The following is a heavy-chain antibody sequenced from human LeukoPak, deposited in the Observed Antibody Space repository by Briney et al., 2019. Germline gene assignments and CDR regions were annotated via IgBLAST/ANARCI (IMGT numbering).Heavy chain of an antibody. CDR2: ISYDGSNK. D-gene: IGHD4-17*01. V-gene: IGHV3-30-3*01. CDR3: GRLRSYFDY. J-gene: IGHJ4*02. CDR1: GFTFSNYA. Sequence: PGGSLRLSCAASGFTFSNYAMHWVRQAPGKGLEWLAGISYDGSNKYYADSVKGRFTISRDNLKNTLYLQMNSLRAEDTAVYYCGRLRSYFDYWGQGTLVTVSS.